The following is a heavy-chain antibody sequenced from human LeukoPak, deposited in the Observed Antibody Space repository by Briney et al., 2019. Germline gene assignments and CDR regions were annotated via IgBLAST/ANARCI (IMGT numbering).Heavy chain of an antibody. CDR3: ARGHPIKGYGMDV. V-gene: IGHV4-30-2*01. J-gene: IGHJ6*02. CDR1: GGSISSGGYS. D-gene: IGHD2-21*01. CDR2: IYHSGST. Sequence: SETLSLTCAVSGGSISSGGYSWSWIRQPPGKGLEWIGYIYHSGSTYYNPSLKGRVTISVDRSKNQFSLKLSSVTAADTAVYYCARGHPIKGYGMDVWGQGTTVTVSS.